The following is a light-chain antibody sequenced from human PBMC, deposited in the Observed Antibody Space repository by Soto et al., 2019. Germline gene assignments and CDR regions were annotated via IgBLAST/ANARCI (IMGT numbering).Light chain of an antibody. CDR1: QSFSSSY. CDR3: QEYGSSRT. Sequence: EIVLMQSPGTLSLSPGERATLSCRASQSFSSSYLAWYQQKPGQAPRLLMYGASSRATGIPDRFSGSGSGTDFTLTISRLEPEDFAVYYCQEYGSSRTFGQGTKVEIK. J-gene: IGKJ1*01. CDR2: GAS. V-gene: IGKV3-20*01.